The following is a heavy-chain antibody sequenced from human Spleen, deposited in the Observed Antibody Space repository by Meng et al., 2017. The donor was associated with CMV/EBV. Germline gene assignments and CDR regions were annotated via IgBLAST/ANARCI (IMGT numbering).Heavy chain of an antibody. CDR1: GFTFSNYP. CDR2: ISGSGGST. CDR3: AKEPSGEGWFDP. J-gene: IGHJ5*02. V-gene: IGHV3-23*01. D-gene: IGHD1-26*01. Sequence: GESLKISCAASGFTFSNYPMNYVRQAPGKGLEWVSAISGSGGSTYYPDSVRGRFTISRDNSKNTLYLQMNSLRAEDTAVYYCAKEPSGEGWFDPWGQGTLVTVSS.